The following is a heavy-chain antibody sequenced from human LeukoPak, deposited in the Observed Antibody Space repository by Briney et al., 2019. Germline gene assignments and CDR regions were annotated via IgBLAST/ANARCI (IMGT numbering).Heavy chain of an antibody. CDR1: GFTFSSYA. CDR3: ARGLGDYGDYVVDY. D-gene: IGHD4-17*01. CDR2: ISYDGSKK. V-gene: IGHV3-30-3*01. Sequence: GRSLRLSCAASGFTFSSYAMHWVRQAPGKGLEWVAVISYDGSKKYYADSVKGRFTISRDNSKNTLYLQMNSLRAEDTAVYYCARGLGDYGDYVVDYWGQGTLVTVSS. J-gene: IGHJ4*02.